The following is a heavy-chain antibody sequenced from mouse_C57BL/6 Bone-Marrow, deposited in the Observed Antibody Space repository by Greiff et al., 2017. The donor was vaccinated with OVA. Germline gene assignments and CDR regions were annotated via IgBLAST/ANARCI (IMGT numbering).Heavy chain of an antibody. J-gene: IGHJ3*01. CDR2: IYPGDGDT. Sequence: QVQLQQSGPELVKPGASVKISCKASGYAFSSSWMNWVKQRPGKGLEWIGRIYPGDGDTNYNGKFKGKATLTADKSSSTAYMQLSSLTSEDSAVYFWATRGSSGGVLSFDYWGQGTLVTVSA. CDR1: GYAFSSSW. D-gene: IGHD3-2*02. V-gene: IGHV1-82*01. CDR3: ATRGSSGGVLSFDY.